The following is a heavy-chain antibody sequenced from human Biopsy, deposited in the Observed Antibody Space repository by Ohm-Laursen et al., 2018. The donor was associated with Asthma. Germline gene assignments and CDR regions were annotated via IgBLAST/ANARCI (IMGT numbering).Heavy chain of an antibody. CDR1: GYPFIGYH. V-gene: IGHV1-2*06. CDR3: ASGQKSAGDRWFDP. Sequence: ASAKVSCKVSGYPFIGYHIHWMRQAPGQGLEWMGRINTNSGATNYAQKFQGRVTMTRDTSISTAYMEVSRLRSDDTAVYYCASGQKSAGDRWFDPWGQGTLVTVSS. CDR2: INTNSGAT. D-gene: IGHD6-13*01. J-gene: IGHJ5*02.